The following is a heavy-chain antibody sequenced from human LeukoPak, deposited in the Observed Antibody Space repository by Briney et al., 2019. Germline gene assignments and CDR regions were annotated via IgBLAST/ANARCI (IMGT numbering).Heavy chain of an antibody. J-gene: IGHJ3*02. Sequence: GGSLRLSCAASGFTFSSYAMHWVRQAPGKGLEYVSAISSDGGSTYYANSVNGRFTISRDNSKNTLFLQMGSLRAEDMAVYYCARVGDTDAFDIWGPGTMVTVSS. CDR2: ISSDGGST. D-gene: IGHD4-17*01. CDR3: ARVGDTDAFDI. CDR1: GFTFSSYA. V-gene: IGHV3-64*01.